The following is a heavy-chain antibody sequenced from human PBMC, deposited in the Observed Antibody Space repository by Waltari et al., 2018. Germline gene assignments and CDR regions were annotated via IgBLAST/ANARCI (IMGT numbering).Heavy chain of an antibody. J-gene: IGHJ4*02. Sequence: QVQLVESGGGVVQPVRSLRRSCAASGFTFSSSAMPRVRQPPGKGLDWVSVISYDGSNKYYADSVKGRFTISRDNSKNTLYLQMNSLRAEDTAVYYCARDTSWRGSGSTPDYWGQGTLVTVSS. CDR3: ARDTSWRGSGSTPDY. D-gene: IGHD3-10*01. CDR1: GFTFSSSA. CDR2: ISYDGSNK. V-gene: IGHV3-30-3*01.